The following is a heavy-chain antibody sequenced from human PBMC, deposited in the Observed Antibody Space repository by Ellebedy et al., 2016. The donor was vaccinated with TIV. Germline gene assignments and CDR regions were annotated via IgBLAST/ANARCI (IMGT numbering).Heavy chain of an antibody. Sequence: PGGSLSLSCAASGFTFSTYPMNWVRQAPGKGLEWVSIFSANGWTTYYADPVKGRFTISRDNSKNTLFLQMSSLRAEDTAVYFCARRSTDFAFDSWGQGTLVTVSS. V-gene: IGHV3-23*01. CDR2: FSANGWTT. CDR1: GFTFSTYP. J-gene: IGHJ4*02. D-gene: IGHD3/OR15-3a*01. CDR3: ARRSTDFAFDS.